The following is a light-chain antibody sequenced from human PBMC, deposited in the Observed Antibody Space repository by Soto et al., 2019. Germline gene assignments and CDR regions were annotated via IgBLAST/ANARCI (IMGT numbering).Light chain of an antibody. CDR1: QGISPW. J-gene: IGKJ1*01. CDR3: QQANSFPWT. V-gene: IGKV1-12*01. Sequence: DVQMTQSPSSVSASVGDRVTITCRASQGISPWLAWYQQKPGKAPMLLLYGASSLQSGVPSRFSGSGSGTDFPLTISSLQPEDFATYYCQQANSFPWTFGQGTKVEIK. CDR2: GAS.